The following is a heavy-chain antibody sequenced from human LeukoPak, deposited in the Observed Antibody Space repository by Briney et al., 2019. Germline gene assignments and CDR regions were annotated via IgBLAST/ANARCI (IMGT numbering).Heavy chain of an antibody. CDR2: IYWNGGTT. J-gene: IGHJ3*01. Sequence: QAGGSLRLSCEASGFTFENYGMSWVRHVPGKGLEWVSGIYWNGGTTGYADSVKGRFTISRDNAKKSLYLEMKNLRAEDTAFYHCVKDAYDFWRGYPNHDAFDVWGQGRMVTVSS. CDR1: GFTFENYG. D-gene: IGHD3-3*01. V-gene: IGHV3-20*01. CDR3: VKDAYDFWRGYPNHDAFDV.